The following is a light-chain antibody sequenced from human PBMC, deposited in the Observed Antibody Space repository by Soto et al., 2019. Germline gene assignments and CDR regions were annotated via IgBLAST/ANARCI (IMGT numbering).Light chain of an antibody. CDR3: QKNRSSRT. V-gene: IGKV3-20*01. CDR2: AAS. CDR1: QSVTSSY. Sequence: EIVLTQSPGTLSLSPGERATLSCRASQSVTSSYLAWYQQKPGPPPSLLIDAASTTATGIPYRCSGGGSGTDFTLSSSKLEPDDFAVYHCQKNRSSRTFGQGTKVEIK. J-gene: IGKJ1*01.